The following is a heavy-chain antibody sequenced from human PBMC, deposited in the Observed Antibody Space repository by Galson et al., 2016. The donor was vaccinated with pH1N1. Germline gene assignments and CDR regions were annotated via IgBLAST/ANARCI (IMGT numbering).Heavy chain of an antibody. D-gene: IGHD5-12*01. CDR2: ILYDGTNE. Sequence: SLRLSCAASGFTFTSYAMHWVRQAPGKGLEWVAVILYDGTNEYYADSVKGRFTISRDKTQSTVYLQMNSLRTEDTAVYYCARDSEYSGYEGFHWAQGTLVIVSS. J-gene: IGHJ4*02. CDR1: GFTFTSYA. CDR3: ARDSEYSGYEGFH. V-gene: IGHV3-30*04.